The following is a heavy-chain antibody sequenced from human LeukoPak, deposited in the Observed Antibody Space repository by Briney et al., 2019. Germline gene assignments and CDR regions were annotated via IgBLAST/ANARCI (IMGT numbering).Heavy chain of an antibody. J-gene: IGHJ4*02. CDR2: INIDERIT. Sequence: PGGSLRLSCAASGFSFSTQRMHWVRQAPGKGLVWVSYINIDERITGYADSVKGRFTISRDNAKNTLYLQMSSLRAEDSAMYYCATYRHLPYWGQGILVTVSS. CDR1: GFSFSTQR. D-gene: IGHD2-2*02. CDR3: ATYRHLPY. V-gene: IGHV3-74*01.